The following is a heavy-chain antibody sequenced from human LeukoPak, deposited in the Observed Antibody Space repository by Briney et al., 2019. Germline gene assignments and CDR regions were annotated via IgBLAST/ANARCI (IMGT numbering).Heavy chain of an antibody. CDR1: GGSFSGYY. J-gene: IGHJ4*02. D-gene: IGHD3-10*01. CDR3: ARDGPVLLWFGELEYYFDY. V-gene: IGHV4-34*01. Sequence: SETLSLTCAVYGGSFSGYYWSWIRQPPGKGLEWIGEINHSGSTNYNPSLKSRVTMSVDTSKNQFSLKLSSVTAADTAVYYCARDGPVLLWFGELEYYFDYWGQGTLVTVSS. CDR2: INHSGST.